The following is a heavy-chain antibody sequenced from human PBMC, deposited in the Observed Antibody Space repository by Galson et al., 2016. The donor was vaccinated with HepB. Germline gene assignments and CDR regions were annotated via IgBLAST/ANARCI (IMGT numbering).Heavy chain of an antibody. D-gene: IGHD2/OR15-2a*01. CDR2: ITGSGSYM. CDR3: ARDPDFFP. J-gene: IGHJ5*02. V-gene: IGHV3-21*01. CDR1: GFTVSSNY. Sequence: SLRLSCAASGFTVSSNYMNWVRQAPGKGLEWVSSITGSGSYMFYADSVQGRFTISRDNAKNSLYLQMKSLRVEDTALYYCARDPDFFPWGQGTLVTVSS.